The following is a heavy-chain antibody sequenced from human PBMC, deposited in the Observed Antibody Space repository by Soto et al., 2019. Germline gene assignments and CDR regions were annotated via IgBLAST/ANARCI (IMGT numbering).Heavy chain of an antibody. Sequence: ASVKVSCKASGYTFTSYGISWVRQAPGQGLEWMGWISAYNGKTNYAKNFKGRLTATRDTSTATVYMDPSALTSDYPAMYYCAGGVGLGDCWGQGTLVTVSA. D-gene: IGHD3-9*01. CDR2: ISAYNGKT. J-gene: IGHJ4*02. CDR3: AGGVGLGDC. CDR1: GYTFTSYG. V-gene: IGHV1-18*01.